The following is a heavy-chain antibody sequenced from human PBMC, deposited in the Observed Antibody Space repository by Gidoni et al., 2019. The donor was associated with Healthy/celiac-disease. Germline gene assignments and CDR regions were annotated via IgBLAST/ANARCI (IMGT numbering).Heavy chain of an antibody. CDR1: GYTFTSYG. Sequence: QVHLVQSGAEVKKPGASVKVSCKASGYTFTSYGISWVRQAPGQGLEWMGWISAYNGNTNYAQKLQGRVTMTTDTSTSTAYMELRSLRSDDTAVYYCARDLRRIAAAGLSGEDYWGQGTLVTVSS. CDR3: ARDLRRIAAAGLSGEDY. D-gene: IGHD6-13*01. CDR2: ISAYNGNT. V-gene: IGHV1-18*01. J-gene: IGHJ4*02.